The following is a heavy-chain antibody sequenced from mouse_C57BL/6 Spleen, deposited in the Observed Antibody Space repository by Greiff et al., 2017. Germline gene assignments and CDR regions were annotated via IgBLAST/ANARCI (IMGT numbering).Heavy chain of an antibody. Sequence: QVQLQQSGPGLVQPSQSLSITCTVSGFSLTSYGVDWVRQSPGKGLEWRGVIWSGGSKDYNAAFISRLSISKDNSKSQVFFKMNRLHADDTAIYYCARRISKYDYDGFNAMDYWGQGTSVTVSS. CDR1: GFSLTSYG. V-gene: IGHV2-2*01. CDR2: IWSGGSK. CDR3: ARRISKYDYDGFNAMDY. D-gene: IGHD2-4*01. J-gene: IGHJ4*01.